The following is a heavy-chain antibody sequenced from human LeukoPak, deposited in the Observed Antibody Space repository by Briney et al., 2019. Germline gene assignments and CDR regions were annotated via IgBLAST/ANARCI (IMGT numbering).Heavy chain of an antibody. CDR3: AKDRVVFNRNYAYYFDY. V-gene: IGHV3-9*01. CDR1: GFTFDDYA. Sequence: PGRSLRLSCAASGFTFDDYAMHWVRQAPGKGLEWVSGISWNSGSIGYADSVKGRFTISRDDSKKTLYLQMNSLRAEDTAVYYCAKDRVVFNRNYAYYFDYWGQGTLVTVSS. D-gene: IGHD1-7*01. J-gene: IGHJ4*02. CDR2: ISWNSGSI.